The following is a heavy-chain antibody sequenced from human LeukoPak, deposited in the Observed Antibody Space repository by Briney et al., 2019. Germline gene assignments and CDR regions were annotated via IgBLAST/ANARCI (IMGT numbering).Heavy chain of an antibody. J-gene: IGHJ4*02. CDR3: ARRDYVWGSYRPFDY. CDR2: INHSGST. D-gene: IGHD3-16*02. Sequence: PSETLSLTCAVYGGSFSGYYWSWIRQPPGKGLEWIGEINHSGSTNYNPSLKSRVTISVDTSKNQFSLKLSSVTAADTAVYYCARRDYVWGSYRPFDYRGQGTLVTVSS. V-gene: IGHV4-34*01. CDR1: GGSFSGYY.